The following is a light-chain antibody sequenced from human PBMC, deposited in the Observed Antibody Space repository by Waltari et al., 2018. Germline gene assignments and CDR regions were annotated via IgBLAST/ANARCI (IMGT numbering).Light chain of an antibody. CDR3: QQYNSYPLT. J-gene: IGKJ4*01. Sequence: DIQMTQSPSTLSASVGDRVPITCRASQSISSWLAWYQQKPGKGPKLLIYNVSSLESGVPSRFSGSGSGTEFTLTISSLQPDAFATYYCQQYNSYPLTFGGGTKVEIK. V-gene: IGKV1-5*03. CDR2: NVS. CDR1: QSISSW.